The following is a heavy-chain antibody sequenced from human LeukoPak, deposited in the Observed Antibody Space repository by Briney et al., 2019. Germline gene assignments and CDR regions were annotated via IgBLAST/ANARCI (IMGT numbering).Heavy chain of an antibody. V-gene: IGHV4-59*08. CDR2: IDHTGTT. D-gene: IGHD3-22*01. J-gene: IGHJ4*02. CDR3: ARGVGYDDTLGSYFGFFDH. CDR1: DDSITIYY. Sequence: PSETLSLTCSVSDDSITIYYWTWIRQPPGKGLEWIGYIDHTGTTNYNPSLNSRVTISRDTSKNHFSLTLSTVTAVDTAVYYCARGVGYDDTLGSYFGFFDHWSQGTLVTVSS.